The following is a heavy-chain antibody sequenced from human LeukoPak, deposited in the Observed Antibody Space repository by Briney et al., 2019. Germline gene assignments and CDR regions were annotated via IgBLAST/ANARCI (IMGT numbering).Heavy chain of an antibody. D-gene: IGHD3-22*01. CDR3: ARGPIYAYDSSGYYYN. J-gene: IGHJ4*02. CDR1: GGSISTYY. Sequence: SETLSLTCTVSGGSISTYYWSWIRQPPGKGLEWIGYIFYSGSTNYNPSLKSRVTISVDTSKNQFSLKLSSVTAADTAVYYCARGPIYAYDSSGYYYNWGQGTLVTVSS. CDR2: IFYSGST. V-gene: IGHV4-59*12.